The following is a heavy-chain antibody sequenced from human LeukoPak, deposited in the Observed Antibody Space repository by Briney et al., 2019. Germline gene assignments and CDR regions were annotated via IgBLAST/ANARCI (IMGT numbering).Heavy chain of an antibody. J-gene: IGHJ5*02. D-gene: IGHD1-14*01. V-gene: IGHV1-2*02. Sequence: ASLKVSCKASGYTFTGHYIHWVRQAPGQGLQWMGWINPKSGDTSSAQKFQGRVTMTRDTSINTAYMELSRLTSDDTAVYYCAREVLAYRYLSTHRGFDPWGQGTLVTVSS. CDR3: AREVLAYRYLSTHRGFDP. CDR2: INPKSGDT. CDR1: GYTFTGHY.